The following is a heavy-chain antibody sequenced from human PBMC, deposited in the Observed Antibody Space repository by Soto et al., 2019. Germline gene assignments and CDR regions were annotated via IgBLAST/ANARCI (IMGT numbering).Heavy chain of an antibody. Sequence: SETLSLTCTVSGGSISSGGYYWTWIRQPPGKGLEWIGYIYYSGSTSYNPSLKSRVTISVDTSKNQFSLNLRSVTAADTAVYYCARDSARELHIDYWGQGTLVTVSS. V-gene: IGHV4-31*03. CDR3: ARDSARELHIDY. J-gene: IGHJ4*02. CDR1: GGSISSGGYY. D-gene: IGHD1-7*01. CDR2: IYYSGST.